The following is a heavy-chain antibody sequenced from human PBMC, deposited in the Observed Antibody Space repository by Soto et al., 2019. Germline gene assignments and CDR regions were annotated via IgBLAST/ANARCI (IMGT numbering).Heavy chain of an antibody. CDR3: AREGITMVRGVKGGLPYYYYYGMDV. CDR2: INAGNGNT. CDR1: GYTFTSDA. J-gene: IGHJ6*02. D-gene: IGHD3-10*01. Sequence: GASVKVSCKASGYTFTSDAMHWVRQAPGQRLEWMGWINAGNGNTKYSQKFQGRVTITRDTSASTAYMELSSLRSEDTAVYYCAREGITMVRGVKGGLPYYYYYGMDVWGQGTTVTVSS. V-gene: IGHV1-3*01.